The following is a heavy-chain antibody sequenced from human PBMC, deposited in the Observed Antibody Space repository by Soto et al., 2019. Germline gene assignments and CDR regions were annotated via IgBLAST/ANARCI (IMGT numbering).Heavy chain of an antibody. D-gene: IGHD1-26*01. CDR2: IYPGDSDT. CDR3: ARSRIVGASDSFDI. Sequence: LGESLKISCTGSGYMFRSYWIAWVRQMPGKGLEWMGLIYPGDSDTRYSPSFQGQVTISVDKSINTAHLQWSGLKASDTAMYYCARSRIVGASDSFDIWGQGTMVTVSS. J-gene: IGHJ3*02. V-gene: IGHV5-51*01. CDR1: GYMFRSYW.